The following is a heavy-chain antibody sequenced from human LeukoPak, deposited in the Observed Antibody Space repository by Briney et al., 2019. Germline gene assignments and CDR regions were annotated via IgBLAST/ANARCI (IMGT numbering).Heavy chain of an antibody. CDR3: ARDVEYSSSWCAYYGMDV. Sequence: GGSLRLSCAASGFTVSSNYMSWVRQAPGKGLEWVSVIYSGGSTYYADSVKGRFTISRDNSKNTLYLQMNSLRAEDTAVYYCARDVEYSSSWCAYYGMDVWGQGTTVTVSS. V-gene: IGHV3-66*01. CDR1: GFTVSSNY. D-gene: IGHD6-13*01. CDR2: IYSGGST. J-gene: IGHJ6*02.